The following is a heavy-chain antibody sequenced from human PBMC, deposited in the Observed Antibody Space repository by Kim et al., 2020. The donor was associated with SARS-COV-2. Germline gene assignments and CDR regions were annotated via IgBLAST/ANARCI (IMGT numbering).Heavy chain of an antibody. Sequence: SETLSLTCAVYGGSFSGYYWSWIRQPPGKGLEWIGEINHSGSTNYNPSLKSRVTISVDTSKNQFSLKLSSVTAADTAVYYCARGRGFLEWLLYGRRGNWFDPWGQGTLVTVSS. D-gene: IGHD3-3*01. CDR2: INHSGST. V-gene: IGHV4-34*01. J-gene: IGHJ5*02. CDR1: GGSFSGYY. CDR3: ARGRGFLEWLLYGRRGNWFDP.